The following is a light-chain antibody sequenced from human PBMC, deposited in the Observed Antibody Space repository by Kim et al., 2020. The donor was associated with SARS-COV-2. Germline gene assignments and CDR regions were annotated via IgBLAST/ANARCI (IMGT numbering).Light chain of an antibody. CDR1: QGIRND. CDR3: LQDYDYPLT. Sequence: GDRVTITCRASQGIRNDLDWYQQKPGEAPKLLICDASSLQRGVPSRFSRGGSGTDFTLTISSLQPEDIATYYCLQDYDYPLTFGRGTRVDIK. V-gene: IGKV1-6*01. J-gene: IGKJ3*01. CDR2: DAS.